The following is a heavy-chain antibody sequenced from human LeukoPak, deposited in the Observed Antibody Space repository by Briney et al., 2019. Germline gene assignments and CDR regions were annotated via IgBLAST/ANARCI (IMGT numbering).Heavy chain of an antibody. D-gene: IGHD3-22*01. CDR1: GYSFTSYG. J-gene: IGHJ4*02. Sequence: GESLNIPCKGSGYSFTSYGMGWVRQMPGKGLEWMGIIYPGDSDTRYSPSFQGQVTISADKSISTAYLQWSSLKASDTAMYYCARQDDYYDSYGNYFNYWGQGTLVTVSS. CDR2: IYPGDSDT. V-gene: IGHV5-51*01. CDR3: ARQDDYYDSYGNYFNY.